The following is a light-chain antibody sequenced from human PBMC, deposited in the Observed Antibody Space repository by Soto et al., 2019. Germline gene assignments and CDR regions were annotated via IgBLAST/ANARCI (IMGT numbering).Light chain of an antibody. J-gene: IGKJ1*01. CDR2: GAS. Sequence: EIVLTQSPGTLSLSPGERATLSCRASQSVSSSYLAWYQQKPGQAPRLLIYGASNRATGIPARFSGSGSGTDFTLTISSLEPEDFAVYYCQQRSNRPPWTFGQGTKVDIK. V-gene: IGKV3D-20*02. CDR1: QSVSSSY. CDR3: QQRSNRPPWT.